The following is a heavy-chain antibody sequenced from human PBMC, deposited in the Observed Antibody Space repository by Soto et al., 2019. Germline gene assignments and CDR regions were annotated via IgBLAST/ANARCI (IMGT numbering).Heavy chain of an antibody. V-gene: IGHV4-30-4*01. D-gene: IGHD3-22*01. J-gene: IGHJ4*02. CDR2: IYYSGST. CDR3: ARADYYDSSGYYYLFDY. Sequence: PAETLSLTCTVSGGSISSGDYYWSWIRQPPGKGLEWIGSIYYSGSTYYNPSLKSRVTISVDTSKNQFSLKLSSVTAADTAVYYCARADYYDSSGYYYLFDYWGQGTLVTVSS. CDR1: GGSISSGDYY.